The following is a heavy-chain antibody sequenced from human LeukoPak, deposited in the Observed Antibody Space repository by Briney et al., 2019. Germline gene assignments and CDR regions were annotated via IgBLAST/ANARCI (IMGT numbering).Heavy chain of an antibody. CDR1: GFTVSSNY. Sequence: GGSLRLSCAASGFTVSSNYMNWVRQAPGKGLGWVSIIYSGGSTYYADPVKGRFTISRDNSKNTLYLQMKSLRAEDTAVYYCARGCCSGHSCYPAPFDYWGQGSLVTVSS. D-gene: IGHD2-15*01. J-gene: IGHJ4*02. CDR3: ARGCCSGHSCYPAPFDY. V-gene: IGHV3-53*01. CDR2: IYSGGST.